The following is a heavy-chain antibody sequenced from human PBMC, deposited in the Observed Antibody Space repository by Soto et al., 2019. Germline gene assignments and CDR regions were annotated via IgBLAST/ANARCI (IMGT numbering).Heavy chain of an antibody. CDR1: GYTFTSYG. J-gene: IGHJ6*02. V-gene: IGHV1-18*01. Sequence: ASVKVSCKASGYTFTSYGISWVRQAPGQGLEWMGWISAYNGNTNYAQKLQGRVTMTTDTSTSTAYMELRSLRSDDTAVYYCARSISYCICYCCHDDGAYSYWMDFWGQGTTVTVSS. D-gene: IGHD2-21*02. CDR2: ISAYNGNT. CDR3: ARSISYCICYCCHDDGAYSYWMDF.